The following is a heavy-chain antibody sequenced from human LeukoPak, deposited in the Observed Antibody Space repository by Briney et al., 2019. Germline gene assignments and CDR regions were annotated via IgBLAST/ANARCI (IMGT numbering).Heavy chain of an antibody. J-gene: IGHJ4*02. CDR2: INHSGST. CDR1: GGSFSGYY. D-gene: IGHD3-22*01. CDR3: ATQGYFDSSGYYYFAADY. Sequence: PSETLSLTCAVYGGSFSGYYWSWIRQPPGKGLEWIGEINHSGSTNYNPSLKSRVTISVDTSKNQFSLKLSSVTAADTAVYYCATQGYFDSSGYYYFAADYWGQGTLVTVSS. V-gene: IGHV4-34*01.